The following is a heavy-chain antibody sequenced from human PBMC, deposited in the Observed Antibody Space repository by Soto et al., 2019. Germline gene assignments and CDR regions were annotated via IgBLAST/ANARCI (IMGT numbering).Heavy chain of an antibody. V-gene: IGHV4-59*01. CDR3: AGTSSSIAARPHDFDY. D-gene: IGHD6-6*01. Sequence: QVQLQESGPGLVKPSETLSLTCTVSGGSISSYYWSWIRQPPGKGLEWIGYIYYSGSTNYNPSLKSRVTISVDTSKNQFSLKLSSVTAADTAVYYCAGTSSSIAARPHDFDYWGQGTLVTVSS. J-gene: IGHJ4*02. CDR1: GGSISSYY. CDR2: IYYSGST.